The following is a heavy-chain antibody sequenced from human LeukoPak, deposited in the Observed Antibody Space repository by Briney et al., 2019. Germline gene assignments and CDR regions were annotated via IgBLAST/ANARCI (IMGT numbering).Heavy chain of an antibody. D-gene: IGHD1-26*01. CDR2: VYYSGST. J-gene: IGHJ4*02. V-gene: IGHV4-59*08. Sequence: SETLSLTCTVSSGSISSYYWSWIRQPPGKGLEWIEYVYYSGSTHYNPSLKSRVTISVDTSKNQFSLNLSSVTATDTALYYCARHFAPFRLGPHFDSWGQGTLVTVSS. CDR3: ARHFAPFRLGPHFDS. CDR1: SGSISSYY.